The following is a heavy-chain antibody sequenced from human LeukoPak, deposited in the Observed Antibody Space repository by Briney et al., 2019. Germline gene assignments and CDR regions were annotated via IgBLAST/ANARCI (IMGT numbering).Heavy chain of an antibody. CDR3: ASSYYYDSSYFDY. V-gene: IGHV3-66*01. Sequence: PGGSLRLSCAASGFTFSSSYMSWVRQAPGKGLEWVSVIYSGGSTYYADSVKGRFTISRDNSKNTLYLQMNSLRAEDTAVYYCASSYYYDSSYFDYWGQGTLVTVSS. CDR1: GFTFSSSY. D-gene: IGHD3-22*01. CDR2: IYSGGST. J-gene: IGHJ4*02.